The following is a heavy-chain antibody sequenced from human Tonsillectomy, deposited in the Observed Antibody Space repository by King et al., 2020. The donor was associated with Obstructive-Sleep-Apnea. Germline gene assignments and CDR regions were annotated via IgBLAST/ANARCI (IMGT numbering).Heavy chain of an antibody. V-gene: IGHV1-69*01. J-gene: IGHJ6*02. CDR3: ARESRATNYGGGNHDLHYRMDV. CDR1: GGTLSTYT. D-gene: IGHD4-23*01. Sequence: QLVQSGAEVKKPGSSVKVSCKASGGTLSTYTFNWVRQAPGQGLEWMGGITPIFGTANYAQKFQGRVTITADESTNTAYMELTSLRYEDTAVYYCARESRATNYGGGNHDLHYRMDVWGHGTTVTVPS. CDR2: ITPIFGTA.